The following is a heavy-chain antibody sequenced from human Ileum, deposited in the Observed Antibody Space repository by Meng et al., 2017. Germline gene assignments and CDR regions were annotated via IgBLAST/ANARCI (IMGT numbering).Heavy chain of an antibody. V-gene: IGHV3-7*01. Sequence: ARLVHAGGSLFQAWGSMRLPCAVCGFTFSSHWMSWVRQAPGKGMEWVANINQDGSETNYVDSVKGRFTISRDNSKETLDVQMNNLRVEDTAVYYCTRGRYDNNWYINYWGQGTLVTVSS. CDR3: TRGRYDNNWYINY. CDR1: GFTFSSHW. D-gene: IGHD1-1*01. J-gene: IGHJ4*02. CDR2: INQDGSET.